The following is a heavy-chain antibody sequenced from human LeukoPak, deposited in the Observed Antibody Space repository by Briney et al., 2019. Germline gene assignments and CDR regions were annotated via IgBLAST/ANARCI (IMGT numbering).Heavy chain of an antibody. D-gene: IGHD6-13*01. CDR1: GFTFSSYE. J-gene: IGHJ5*02. Sequence: GGSLRLSCAASGFTFSSYEMNWVRQAPGKGLEWVSYISSSGSTIYYADSLKGRFTISRDKAKNSLYLQMNSLRAEDTAVYYCARQPRSSSWYVPHWFDPWGQGTLVTVSS. CDR3: ARQPRSSSWYVPHWFDP. V-gene: IGHV3-48*03. CDR2: ISSSGSTI.